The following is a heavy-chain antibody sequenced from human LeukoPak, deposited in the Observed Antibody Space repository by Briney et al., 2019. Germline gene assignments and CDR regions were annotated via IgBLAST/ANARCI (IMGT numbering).Heavy chain of an antibody. V-gene: IGHV4-39*07. CDR2: IYSGGNT. CDR3: ARASPVTVTTTWFDP. J-gene: IGHJ5*02. Sequence: SETLSLTCNVSGGSITSSGFYWAWIRQPPGERLEWIGSIYSGGNTYYNPSLKSRVTISIDTSKNQFSLKLSSVTAADTAVYYCARASPVTVTTTWFDPWGQGTPVTVSS. D-gene: IGHD4-17*01. CDR1: GGSITSSGFY.